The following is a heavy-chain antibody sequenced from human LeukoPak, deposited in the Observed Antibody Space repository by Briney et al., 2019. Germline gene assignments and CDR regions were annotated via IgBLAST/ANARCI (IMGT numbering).Heavy chain of an antibody. Sequence: HSGGSLRLSCAASGFTFSSSAMSWVRQAPGKGLEWVSAISNNGGYTYYADSVQGRFTISRDNSKSTLCLQMNSLRAEDTAVYYCAKQLGYCSDGSCYFSYWGQGTLVTVSS. CDR1: GFTFSSSA. CDR3: AKQLGYCSDGSCYFSY. CDR2: ISNNGGYT. D-gene: IGHD2-15*01. J-gene: IGHJ4*02. V-gene: IGHV3-23*01.